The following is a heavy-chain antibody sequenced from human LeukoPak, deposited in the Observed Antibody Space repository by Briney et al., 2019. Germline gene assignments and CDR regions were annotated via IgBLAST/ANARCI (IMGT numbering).Heavy chain of an antibody. D-gene: IGHD3-16*01. V-gene: IGHV4-38-2*01. CDR1: GYSISSGYY. J-gene: IGHJ4*02. Sequence: ASETLFLTCAVSGYSISSGYYWGWIRQPPGKGLEWIGSIYHSGSTYYNPPLKSRVTISVDTSKNQFSLKLSSVTAADTAVYYCARRWGWYFDYWGQGTLVTVSS. CDR2: IYHSGST. CDR3: ARRWGWYFDY.